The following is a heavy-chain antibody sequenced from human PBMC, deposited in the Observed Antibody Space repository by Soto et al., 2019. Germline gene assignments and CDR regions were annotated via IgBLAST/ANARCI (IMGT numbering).Heavy chain of an antibody. CDR2: IIPIFGTA. CDR3: ARDGNLYYAFWSAYYPKTIWLDP. J-gene: IGHJ5*02. V-gene: IGHV1-69*13. D-gene: IGHD3-3*01. Sequence: ASVKVSCKASGGTFSSYAISWVRQAPGQGLEWMGGIIPIFGTANYAQKFQGRVTITADESTSTAYMELSSLRSEDTAVYYCARDGNLYYAFWSAYYPKTIWLDPWGQGTLVTVYS. CDR1: GGTFSSYA.